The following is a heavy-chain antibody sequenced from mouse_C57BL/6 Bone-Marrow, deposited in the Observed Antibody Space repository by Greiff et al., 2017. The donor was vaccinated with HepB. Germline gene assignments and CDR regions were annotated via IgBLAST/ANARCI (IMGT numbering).Heavy chain of an antibody. D-gene: IGHD1-1*01. V-gene: IGHV2-5*01. CDR1: GFSLTSYG. J-gene: IGHJ1*03. CDR3: AKNPHYYYGSDWYFDV. Sequence: QVQLQQSGPGLVQPSQSLSITCTVSGFSLTSYGVHWVRQSPGKGLEWLGVIWRGGSTDYNAAFMSRLSITKDNSKSQVFFKMNSLQADDTAIYYCAKNPHYYYGSDWYFDVWGTGTTVTVSS. CDR2: IWRGGST.